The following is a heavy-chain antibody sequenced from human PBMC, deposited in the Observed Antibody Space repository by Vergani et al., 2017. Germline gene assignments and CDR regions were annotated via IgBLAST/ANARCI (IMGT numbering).Heavy chain of an antibody. J-gene: IGHJ4*02. CDR1: GGTFSSYA. D-gene: IGHD1-20*01. V-gene: IGHV1-69*06. CDR2: IIPIFGTA. Sequence: QVQLVQSGAEVKKPGSSVKVSCKASGGTFSSYAISWVRQAPGQGLEWMGGIIPIFGTANYAQKFQGRVTITADKSTSTAYRGLSSLRSEDTAVYYCARDNWKGALRYYFDYWGQGTLVTVSS. CDR3: ARDNWKGALRYYFDY.